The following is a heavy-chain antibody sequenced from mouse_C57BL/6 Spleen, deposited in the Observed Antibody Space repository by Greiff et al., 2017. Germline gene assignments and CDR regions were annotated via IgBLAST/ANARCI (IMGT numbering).Heavy chain of an antibody. CDR2: IDPSDSYT. CDR1: GYTFTSYW. D-gene: IGHD1-1*01. Sequence: VQLQQPGAELVKPGASVKLSCKASGYTFTSYWMQWVNQRPGQGLEWIGEIDPSDSYTNYNQKFKGKATLTVDTSSSTAYMQLRSLTSEDSAVYYCARGDYYGSSSGYFDVWGTGTTVTVSS. J-gene: IGHJ1*03. V-gene: IGHV1-50*01. CDR3: ARGDYYGSSSGYFDV.